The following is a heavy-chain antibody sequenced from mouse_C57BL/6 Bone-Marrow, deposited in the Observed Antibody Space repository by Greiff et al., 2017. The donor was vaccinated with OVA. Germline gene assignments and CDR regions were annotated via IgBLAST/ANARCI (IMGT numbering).Heavy chain of an antibody. V-gene: IGHV5-4*01. J-gene: IGHJ2*01. CDR3: ARDHYDGYFDY. D-gene: IGHD2-4*01. Sequence: EVKLEESGGGLVKPGGSLKLSCAASGFTFSSYAMSWVCQTPEKRLEWVATISDGGSYTYYPDNVKGRFTISRDNAKNNLYLQMSHLKSEDTAMYYCARDHYDGYFDYWGQGTTLTVSS. CDR1: GFTFSSYA. CDR2: ISDGGSYT.